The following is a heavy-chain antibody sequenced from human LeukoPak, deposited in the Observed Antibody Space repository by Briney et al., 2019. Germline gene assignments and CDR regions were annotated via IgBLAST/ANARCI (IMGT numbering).Heavy chain of an antibody. J-gene: IGHJ6*03. CDR3: ASTAQFKDYYYMDV. CDR1: GGSISSSSYY. V-gene: IGHV4-39*07. D-gene: IGHD5-24*01. CDR2: IYYSGST. Sequence: SGTLSLTCTVSGGSISSSSYYWGWIRQPPGKGLEWIGSIYYSGSTYYNPSLKSRVTISVDTSKNQFSLKLSSVTAADTAVYYCASTAQFKDYYYMDVWGKGTTVTVSS.